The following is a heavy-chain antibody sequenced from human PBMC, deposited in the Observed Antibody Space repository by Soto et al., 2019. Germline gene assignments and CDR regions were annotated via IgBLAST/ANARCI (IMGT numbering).Heavy chain of an antibody. V-gene: IGHV4-34*01. J-gene: IGHJ4*02. CDR1: GGSFSGYN. D-gene: IGHD2-21*01. CDR2: INNSGST. CDR3: ARSPDSQSPTFPFDY. Sequence: QVQLQQWGAGLLKPSETLSLTCAAYGGSFSGYNWSWIRKPPGKGLGWIGEINNSGSTNYTPSLKSRVTISVDTSKNQFSLKLSSVTAADTAVYYCARSPDSQSPTFPFDYWGQGTLVTVSS.